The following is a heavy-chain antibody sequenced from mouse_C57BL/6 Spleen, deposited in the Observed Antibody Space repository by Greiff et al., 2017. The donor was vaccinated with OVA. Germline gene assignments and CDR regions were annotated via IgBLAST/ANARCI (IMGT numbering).Heavy chain of an antibody. CDR1: GFTFSDYY. Sequence: EVQLQESEGGLVQPGSSMKLSCTASGFTFSDYYMAWVRQVPEKGLEWVANINYDGSSTYYLDSLKSRFIISRDNAKNILYLQMSSLKSEDTATYYCAREGSYYYGSSYGYFDVWGTGTTVTVSS. V-gene: IGHV5-16*01. CDR2: INYDGSST. D-gene: IGHD1-1*01. J-gene: IGHJ1*03. CDR3: AREGSYYYGSSYGYFDV.